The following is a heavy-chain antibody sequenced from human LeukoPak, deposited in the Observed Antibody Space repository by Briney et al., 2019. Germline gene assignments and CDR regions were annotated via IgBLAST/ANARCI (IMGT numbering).Heavy chain of an antibody. Sequence: GGSLRLSCAASGFAFSGYALSWVRQAPGKGLEWVSGISGSGAVTYYADSVKGHFTISRDTSKNTVYLQMNSLRAEDTAVYYCAKVPNYSDTSGFYGWGQGTLVTVSS. CDR2: ISGSGAVT. CDR1: GFAFSGYA. J-gene: IGHJ4*02. D-gene: IGHD3-22*01. V-gene: IGHV3-23*01. CDR3: AKVPNYSDTSGFYG.